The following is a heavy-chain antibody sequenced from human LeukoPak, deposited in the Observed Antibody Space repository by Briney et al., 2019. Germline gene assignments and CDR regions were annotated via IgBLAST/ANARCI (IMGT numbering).Heavy chain of an antibody. D-gene: IGHD6-13*01. Sequence: ASVKVSCKASGYTFTGYYMHWVRQAPGQGLEWMGRINPNSGGTNYAQKFQGRVTMTRDTSISTAYMELSRLRSDDTAVYYCARDQQPVYYFDYWGQGTLVTVSS. V-gene: IGHV1-2*06. CDR3: ARDQQPVYYFDY. CDR2: INPNSGGT. CDR1: GYTFTGYY. J-gene: IGHJ4*02.